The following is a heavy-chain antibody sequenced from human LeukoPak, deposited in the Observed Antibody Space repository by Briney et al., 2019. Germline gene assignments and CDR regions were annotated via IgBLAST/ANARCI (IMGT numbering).Heavy chain of an antibody. D-gene: IGHD3-3*01. V-gene: IGHV1-8*01. CDR1: GYTFTSYD. CDR3: ARVLTFRGSGYYYSYYYGMDV. Sequence: GASVKVSCKASGYTFTSYDINWVRQATGQGLEWMGWMNPNSGNTGYAQKFQGRVTMTRNTSISTAYMELSSLRSEDTAVYYCARVLTFRGSGYYYSYYYGMDVWGQGTTVTVSS. J-gene: IGHJ6*02. CDR2: MNPNSGNT.